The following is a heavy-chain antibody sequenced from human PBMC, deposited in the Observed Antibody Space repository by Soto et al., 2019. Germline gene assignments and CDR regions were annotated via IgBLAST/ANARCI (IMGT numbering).Heavy chain of an antibody. CDR3: ARGGIVVVPAPTDDGMDV. V-gene: IGHV3-30-3*01. CDR1: GFTFSSYA. J-gene: IGHJ6*02. CDR2: ISYDGSNK. Sequence: LRLSCAASGFTFSSYAMHWVRQAPGKGLEWVAVISYDGSNKYYADSVKGRFTISRDNSKNTLYLQMNSLRAEDTAVYYCARGGIVVVPAPTDDGMDVWGQGTTVTVSS. D-gene: IGHD2-2*01.